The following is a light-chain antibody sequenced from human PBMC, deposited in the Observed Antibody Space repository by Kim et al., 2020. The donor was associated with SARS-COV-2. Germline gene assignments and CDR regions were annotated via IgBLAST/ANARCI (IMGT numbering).Light chain of an antibody. V-gene: IGKV1-5*01. J-gene: IGKJ4*01. CDR3: KQGYSIPHT. Sequence: DIQMTQSPSTLSASVGDRVTITCRASQSINCWLAWYQQKPGKAPKLLISDASNLESGVPSRFSGSGSGTDFTLTISSLQPEDFATYYCKQGYSIPHTFGGGTKVDIK. CDR2: DAS. CDR1: QSINCW.